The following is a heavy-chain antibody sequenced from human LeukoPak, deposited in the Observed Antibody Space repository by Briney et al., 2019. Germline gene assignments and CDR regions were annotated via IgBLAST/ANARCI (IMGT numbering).Heavy chain of an antibody. V-gene: IGHV3-7*01. Sequence: TGGSLRLSCAGSGFTFSNYWMNWVRQAPGKGLEWVANIKEDGSQKYYVDSVKGRFTISRDNAKNSLYLQMNSLRAEDTAVYYCARDGSSGWSHDYWGQGTLVTVSS. J-gene: IGHJ4*02. D-gene: IGHD6-19*01. CDR3: ARDGSSGWSHDY. CDR1: GFTFSNYW. CDR2: IKEDGSQK.